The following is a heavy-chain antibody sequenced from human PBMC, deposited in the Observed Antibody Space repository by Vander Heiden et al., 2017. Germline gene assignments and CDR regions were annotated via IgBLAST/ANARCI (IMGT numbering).Heavy chain of an antibody. CDR3: ARIRNSRGYNYGSLD. CDR1: GGTFSSYF. Sequence: QVQLVQSGAEVKKPGSSVKVSCKTSGGTFSSYFIHWVRQAPGQGLEWMGGIIPNFGAPTYAQTFQGRVTITADESTTTAYMEVRSLKSEDTATYYCARIRNSRGYNYGSLDWGQGTLVTVSS. J-gene: IGHJ4*02. D-gene: IGHD5-18*01. V-gene: IGHV1-69*01. CDR2: IIPNFGAP.